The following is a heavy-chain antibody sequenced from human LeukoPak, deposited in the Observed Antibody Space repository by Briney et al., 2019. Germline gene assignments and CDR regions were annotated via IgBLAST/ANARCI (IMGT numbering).Heavy chain of an antibody. CDR3: ARATAGTTLFEGIDY. Sequence: PSETLSPTCTVSGGSLSGSGYYWVWIRQPPGKGLEWTATIYYTGSTYYNPSLKSRVTISVDTSKNQFSLRLSSVTAADTAMYYCARATAGTTLFEGIDYWGQGTLVTVSS. CDR1: GGSLSGSGYY. D-gene: IGHD1-1*01. J-gene: IGHJ4*02. CDR2: IYYTGST. V-gene: IGHV4-39*07.